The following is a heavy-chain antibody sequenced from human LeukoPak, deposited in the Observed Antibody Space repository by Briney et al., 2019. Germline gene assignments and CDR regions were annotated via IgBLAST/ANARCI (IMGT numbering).Heavy chain of an antibody. J-gene: IGHJ4*02. D-gene: IGHD1-7*01. Sequence: GGSLRLSCAASGFTFSSYSMNWVRQAPGKGLEWVSYISGSSSTIYYADSVKGRFTISRDNAKNSLYLQMNSLRAEDTAVYYCARGNHFITGTKDVDYWGQGTLVTVSS. V-gene: IGHV3-48*04. CDR2: ISGSSSTI. CDR3: ARGNHFITGTKDVDY. CDR1: GFTFSSYS.